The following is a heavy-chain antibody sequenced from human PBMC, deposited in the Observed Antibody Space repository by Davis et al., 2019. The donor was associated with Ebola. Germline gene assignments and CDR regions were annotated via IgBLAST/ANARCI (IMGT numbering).Heavy chain of an antibody. D-gene: IGHD6-19*01. V-gene: IGHV4-34*01. Sequence: MPSETLSLTCAVYGGSFSGYYWSWIRQPPGKGLEWIGEINHSGSTNYNPSLKSRVTISVDTSKNQFSLKLSSVTAADTAVYYCARLMYSSGWYGAWFDPWGQGTLVTVSS. CDR2: INHSGST. CDR3: ARLMYSSGWYGAWFDP. J-gene: IGHJ5*02. CDR1: GGSFSGYY.